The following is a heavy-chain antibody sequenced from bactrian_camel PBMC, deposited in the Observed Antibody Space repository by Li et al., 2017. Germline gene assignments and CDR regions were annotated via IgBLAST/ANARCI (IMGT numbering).Heavy chain of an antibody. D-gene: IGHD6*01. Sequence: VQLVESGGGSVQAGGSLTLSCVASGSDYPHSPMCMAWFRQEAGKKREGVAAVSRLGTATWHDASVKGRFTISRDNAKNILHLQMNSLRPEDTAMYYCAAEMGSCHPYGFGYWGQGTQVTVS. J-gene: IGHJ6*01. V-gene: IGHV3S31*01. CDR2: VSRLGTAT. CDR1: GSDYPHSP. CDR3: AAEMGSCHPYGFGY.